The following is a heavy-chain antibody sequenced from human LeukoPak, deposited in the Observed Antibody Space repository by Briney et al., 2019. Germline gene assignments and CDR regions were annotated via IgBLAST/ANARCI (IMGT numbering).Heavy chain of an antibody. Sequence: GGSLRLSCAASGFTLNNAWMSWVRQAPGKGLEWLGRIKRETDGGTIDYAAPVKGRFTISRDDSRNTLYLQMDSLKIEDTAVYYCTSYVLTVTPDFWGQGTLVTVSS. J-gene: IGHJ4*02. CDR1: GFTLNNAW. CDR2: IKRETDGGTI. V-gene: IGHV3-15*01. D-gene: IGHD4-11*01. CDR3: TSYVLTVTPDF.